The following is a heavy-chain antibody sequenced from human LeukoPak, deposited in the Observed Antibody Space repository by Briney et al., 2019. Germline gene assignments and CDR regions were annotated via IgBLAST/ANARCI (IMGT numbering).Heavy chain of an antibody. J-gene: IGHJ3*02. CDR3: ARVTSSWYSAFDI. CDR2: IYHSGST. V-gene: IGHV4-30-2*01. D-gene: IGHD6-13*01. CDR1: GGSISSGGYY. Sequence: PSETLSLTCTVSGGSISSGGYYWSWIRQPPGKGLEWIGYIYHSGSTYYNPSLRSRVTISVDRSKNQFSLKLSSATAADTAVYYCARVTSSWYSAFDIWGQGTMVTVSS.